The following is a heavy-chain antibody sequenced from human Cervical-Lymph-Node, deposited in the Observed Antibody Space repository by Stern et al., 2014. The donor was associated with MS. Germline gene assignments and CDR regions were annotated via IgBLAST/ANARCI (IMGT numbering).Heavy chain of an antibody. Sequence: QVQLVQSGPGLVKPSQTLSLTCTVSGGSISSDNYYWTWIRQHPGKGLEWIGHIYHSGTTYYNPSLKSRVSITVDTSQNLFSLRLSSVTAADTAVYYCARDHFTTSLDVWGHGTTVTVS. V-gene: IGHV4-31*03. D-gene: IGHD2-2*01. CDR1: GGSISSDNYY. CDR3: ARDHFTTSLDV. J-gene: IGHJ6*02. CDR2: IYHSGTT.